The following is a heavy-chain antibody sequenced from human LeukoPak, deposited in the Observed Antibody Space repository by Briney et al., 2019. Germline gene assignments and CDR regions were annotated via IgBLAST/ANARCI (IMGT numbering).Heavy chain of an antibody. CDR2: IIPILGIA. D-gene: IGHD6-19*01. CDR3: ARTYSSGRRRNDI. J-gene: IGHJ3*02. CDR1: GGTFSSYA. V-gene: IGHV1-69*04. Sequence: ASVKVSCKASGGTFSSYAISWVRQAPGQGLEWMGRIIPILGIANYAQKFQGRVTITADKSTSTAYMELSSLRSEDTAVYYCARTYSSGRRRNDIWGQGTMVTVSS.